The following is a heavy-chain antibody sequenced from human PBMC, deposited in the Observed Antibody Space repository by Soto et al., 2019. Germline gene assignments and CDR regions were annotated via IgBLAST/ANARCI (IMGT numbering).Heavy chain of an antibody. CDR3: ATSAITMVRGVITRGAFDI. CDR1: GYTFTSHY. V-gene: IGHV1-46*01. J-gene: IGHJ3*02. CDR2: INPSGGST. D-gene: IGHD3-10*01. Sequence: GGLVKVSCKASGYTFTSHYMHWVRQAPGQGLEWMGIINPSGGSTSYAQKFQGRVTMTRDTSTSTVYMELSSLRSEDTAVYYCATSAITMVRGVITRGAFDIWGQGTMVTVS.